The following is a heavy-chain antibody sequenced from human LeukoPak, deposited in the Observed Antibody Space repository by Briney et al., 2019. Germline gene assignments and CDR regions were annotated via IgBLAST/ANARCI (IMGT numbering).Heavy chain of an antibody. CDR3: ARRRRWLQLDRFFDY. J-gene: IGHJ4*02. CDR2: INHSGST. V-gene: IGHV4-34*01. Sequence: SETLSLTCAVYGGSFSGYYWSWIRQPPGKGLEWIGEINHSGSTNYNPSLKSRVTISVDTSKNQFSLKLSSVTAADTAVYYCARRRRWLQLDRFFDYWGQGTLVTVSS. CDR1: GGSFSGYY. D-gene: IGHD5-24*01.